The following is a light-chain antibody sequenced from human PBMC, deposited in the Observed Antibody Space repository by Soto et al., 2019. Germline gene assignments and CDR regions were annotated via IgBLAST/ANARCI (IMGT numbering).Light chain of an antibody. J-gene: IGLJ2*01. CDR3: LLSYSGAQAV. CDR1: TGAVTSGHY. CDR2: DTS. Sequence: QAVVTQEPSLTVSPGGTVTLTCSSSTGAVTSGHYPYWFQQKPGQAPRTLIYDTSNKHSWTPARFSGSLLGGKAALTLSGAQPEDEAEYYCLLSYSGAQAVFGGGTQLTVL. V-gene: IGLV7-46*01.